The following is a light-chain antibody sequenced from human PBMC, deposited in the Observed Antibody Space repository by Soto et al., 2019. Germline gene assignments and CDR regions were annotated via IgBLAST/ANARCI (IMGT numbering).Light chain of an antibody. CDR2: GNS. Sequence: QSVLTQPPSVSGAPGQRVTISCTGSSSNIGAGYDVHWYQQLPGTAPKLLIYGNSNRPSGVPDRFSGSKSGTSASLAITGLQAEDEADYYCQSYDSSLSGDVFGTGPKVTVL. CDR3: QSYDSSLSGDV. CDR1: SSNIGAGYD. J-gene: IGLJ1*01. V-gene: IGLV1-40*01.